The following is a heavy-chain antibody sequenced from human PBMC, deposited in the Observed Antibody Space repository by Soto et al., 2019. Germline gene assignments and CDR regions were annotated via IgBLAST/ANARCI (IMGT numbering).Heavy chain of an antibody. Sequence: QLKLQESGPGLVKPSETLSLTCSVSGGSISYNSYYWGWIRQPPGKGLEWVGGIFYTGTTYYSPSLKDRFTISVDTSKNSFSLNLTSVTAADTAVYFCARLVVVAPVANAWGQGTLVTVSS. D-gene: IGHD2-2*01. CDR1: GGSISYNSYY. CDR2: IFYTGTT. V-gene: IGHV4-39*02. J-gene: IGHJ5*02. CDR3: ARLVVVAPVANA.